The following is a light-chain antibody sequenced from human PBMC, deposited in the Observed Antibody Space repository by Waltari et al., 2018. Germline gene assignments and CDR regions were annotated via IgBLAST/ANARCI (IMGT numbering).Light chain of an antibody. CDR1: QSVSSN. J-gene: IGKJ1*01. V-gene: IGKV3-15*01. CDR2: GAS. Sequence: EIVMTQFPATLSVSPGERATLSCRASQSVSSNLAWYQQKPGQAPRLLSHGASTRATGIPARFSGSGSGTEFTLTISSLQSEDLAVYYCLQYNNWWTFGQGTKVEIK. CDR3: LQYNNWWT.